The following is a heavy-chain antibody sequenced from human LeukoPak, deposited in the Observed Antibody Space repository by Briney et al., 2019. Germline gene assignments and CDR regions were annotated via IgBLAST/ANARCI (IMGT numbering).Heavy chain of an antibody. CDR2: ISDSGANT. Sequence: GGSLRLSCTASGFTFSTYAMSWVRQAPGKGLEWVSTISDSGANTYYADSVRGRFTISRDNSKNTLYLQKNSLRADDTAIYYCAKSMTLQWRGFFDLWGRGTHVTVSS. CDR3: AKSMTLQWRGFFDL. CDR1: GFTFSTYA. J-gene: IGHJ2*01. D-gene: IGHD6-19*01. V-gene: IGHV3-23*01.